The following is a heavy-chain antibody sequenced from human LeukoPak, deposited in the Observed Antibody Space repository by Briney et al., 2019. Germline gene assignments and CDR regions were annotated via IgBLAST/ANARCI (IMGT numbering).Heavy chain of an antibody. D-gene: IGHD5-12*01. CDR2: INPNSGGT. V-gene: IGHV1-2*02. Sequence: GASVKVSCKASGYTFTGYYMHWVRQAPGQGLEWMGWINPNSGGTKSAQKFQGRVTMTRDTTISTAYMEVSRLSSDDTAVYYCTRERNNGNDNAGCDYWGQGTLVTVSS. CDR3: TRERNNGNDNAGCDY. J-gene: IGHJ4*02. CDR1: GYTFTGYY.